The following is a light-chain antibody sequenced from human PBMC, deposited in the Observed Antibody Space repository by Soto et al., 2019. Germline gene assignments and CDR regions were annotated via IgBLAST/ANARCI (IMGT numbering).Light chain of an antibody. CDR2: WAS. J-gene: IGKJ1*01. CDR1: QSVLYSSNNKNY. Sequence: DIVMTQSPDSLAVSLGERATINCKSSQSVLYSSNNKNYLAWYQQKPGQPPKLLIYWASTRESGVPDRFSGSGSGTDFSLTISSLQAEDVAVYYCQKYYSTPRTFGQGTMVEIK. CDR3: QKYYSTPRT. V-gene: IGKV4-1*01.